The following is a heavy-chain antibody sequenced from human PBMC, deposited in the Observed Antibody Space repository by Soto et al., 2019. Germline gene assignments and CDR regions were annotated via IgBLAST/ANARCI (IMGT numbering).Heavy chain of an antibody. J-gene: IGHJ5*02. V-gene: IGHV4-39*01. D-gene: IGHD3-22*01. CDR3: ARSRTNYYDGTGYWS. CDR1: GGSVSTSSYF. Sequence: ETLSLTCSDSGGSVSTSSYFWGWIRQAPGKGLEWIGTIYYSGRNYYNPSLNSRVSISVDTSKNLILMKLTSVTAADTAVYYCARSRTNYYDGTGYWSWGQGTLVTVSS. CDR2: IYYSGRN.